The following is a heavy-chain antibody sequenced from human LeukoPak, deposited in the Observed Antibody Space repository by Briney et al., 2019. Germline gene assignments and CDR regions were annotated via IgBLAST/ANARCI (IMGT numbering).Heavy chain of an antibody. V-gene: IGHV3-48*01. D-gene: IGHD3-10*01. Sequence: TGGSLRLSCAASGFTFSSYSMNWVRQAPGKGLEWVSYISSSSSTIYYADSVKGRFTISRDNAKNSLYLQMNSLRAEDTAVYYCARDDYGSGMNWFDPWGQGTLVTVSS. CDR3: ARDDYGSGMNWFDP. CDR1: GFTFSSYS. CDR2: ISSSSSTI. J-gene: IGHJ5*02.